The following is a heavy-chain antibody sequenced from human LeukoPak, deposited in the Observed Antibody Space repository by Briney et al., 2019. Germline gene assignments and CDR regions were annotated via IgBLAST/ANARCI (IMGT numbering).Heavy chain of an antibody. CDR3: ARKDGDI. J-gene: IGHJ3*02. V-gene: IGHV4-4*07. Sequence: SETLPLTCTVSGASVSSYFWIWIRQSAGRGLEWIGRIDASGSTNFNPSLESRVTTSVDSSKNQFYLRLSSVTAADTALYYCARKDGDIWGQGTMVTVSS. D-gene: IGHD5-24*01. CDR2: IDASGST. CDR1: GASVSSYF.